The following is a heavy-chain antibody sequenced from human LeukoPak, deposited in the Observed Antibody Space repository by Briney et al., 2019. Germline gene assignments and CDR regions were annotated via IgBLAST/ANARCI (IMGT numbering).Heavy chain of an antibody. J-gene: IGHJ4*02. D-gene: IGHD1-26*01. CDR1: GFTFTSYW. Sequence: GGSLRLSCAASGFTFTSYWMSWVRKAPGKGLEWVANIRQDGSEKKYVDSVKGRFTISRDNAKNSLYLQMNSLTAEDTAVYYCVREATGYSFADYWGQGTLVSVSS. CDR3: VREATGYSFADY. CDR2: IRQDGSEK. V-gene: IGHV3-7*03.